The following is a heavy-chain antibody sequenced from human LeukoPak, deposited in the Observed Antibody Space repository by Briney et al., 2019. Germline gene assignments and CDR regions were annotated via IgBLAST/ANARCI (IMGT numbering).Heavy chain of an antibody. J-gene: IGHJ4*02. D-gene: IGHD4-11*01. CDR3: ARSKGVDY. V-gene: IGHV1-2*02. CDR2: INPNSGGT. CDR1: GYTFTGLY. Sequence: ASVRVSCKASGYTFTGLYIHWVRHAPGQGLEWMGWINPNSGGTNYAQKFQGRVTMTRDTSISTAYMELSSLRSDDTAVYYCARSKGVDYWGQGTLVTVSS.